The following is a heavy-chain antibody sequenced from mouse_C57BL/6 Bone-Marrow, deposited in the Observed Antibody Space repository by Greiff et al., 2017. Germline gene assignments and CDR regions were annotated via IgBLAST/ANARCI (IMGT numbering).Heavy chain of an antibody. V-gene: IGHV2-5*01. D-gene: IGHD2-3*01. CDR1: GFSLTSYG. Sequence: QVQLKESGPGLVQPSQSLSITCTVSGFSLTSYGVHWVRQSPGKGLEWLGVIWRGGSTDYNAAFMSRLSTTKDNSKSQVFFKMNSLQADDTAIYYCAKSGGYYFSYGDVWGTGTAVTVSS. CDR2: IWRGGST. J-gene: IGHJ1*03. CDR3: AKSGGYYFSYGDV.